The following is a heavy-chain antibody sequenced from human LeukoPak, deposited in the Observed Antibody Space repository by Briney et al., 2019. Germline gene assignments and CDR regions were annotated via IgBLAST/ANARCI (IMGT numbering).Heavy chain of an antibody. Sequence: SETLSLTCTVSGGSIGSYYWSWIRQPPGKGLEWIGYIYYSGSTNYNPSLKSRVTISVDTSKNQFSLKLSSVTAADTAVYYCARVPYYYDSSGGGDAFDIWGQGTMVTVSS. CDR2: IYYSGST. V-gene: IGHV4-59*01. D-gene: IGHD3-22*01. J-gene: IGHJ3*02. CDR3: ARVPYYYDSSGGGDAFDI. CDR1: GGSIGSYY.